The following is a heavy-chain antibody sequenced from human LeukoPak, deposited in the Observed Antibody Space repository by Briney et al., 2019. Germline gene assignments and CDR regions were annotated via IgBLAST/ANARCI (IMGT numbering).Heavy chain of an antibody. V-gene: IGHV4-59*01. D-gene: IGHD6-13*01. Sequence: SETLSLTCTVSGGSISSYYWSWIRQPPGKGLEWIGYIYDSGSTNYNPSLKSRVTISVDTSKNQFSLKLSSVTAADTAVYYCASGFLYSSSWPGHIDYWGQGTLVTVSS. CDR1: GGSISSYY. CDR3: ASGFLYSSSWPGHIDY. J-gene: IGHJ4*02. CDR2: IYDSGST.